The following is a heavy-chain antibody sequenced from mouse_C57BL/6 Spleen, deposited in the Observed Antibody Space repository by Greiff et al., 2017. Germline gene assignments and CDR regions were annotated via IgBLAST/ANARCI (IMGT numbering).Heavy chain of an antibody. J-gene: IGHJ1*03. CDR1: GYTFTSYW. D-gene: IGHD1-1*01. CDR3: ASPTVVATDWYFDV. V-gene: IGHV1-64*01. Sequence: QVQLQQPGAELVKPGASVKLSCKASGYTFTSYWMHWVKQRPGQGLEWIGMIHPNSGSTNYNEKFKSKATLTVDKSSSTAYMQLSSLTSEGSAVYYCASPTVVATDWYFDVWGTGTTVTVSS. CDR2: IHPNSGST.